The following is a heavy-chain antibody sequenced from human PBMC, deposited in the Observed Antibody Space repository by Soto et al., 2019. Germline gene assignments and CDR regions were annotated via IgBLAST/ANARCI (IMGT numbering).Heavy chain of an antibody. J-gene: IGHJ5*02. CDR3: ARDRGGGDPGIDRFHP. Sequence: SETLSLTCTVSGGSVSSGFYYWSWIRQPPGKGLEWIGSIYYSGSTNYNPSLKSRVTISLDTSKQQFSLKLSSVTAADTAVYFCARDRGGGDPGIDRFHPWGQGTLVTVSS. V-gene: IGHV4-61*01. CDR2: IYYSGST. D-gene: IGHD2-21*02. CDR1: GGSVSSGFYY.